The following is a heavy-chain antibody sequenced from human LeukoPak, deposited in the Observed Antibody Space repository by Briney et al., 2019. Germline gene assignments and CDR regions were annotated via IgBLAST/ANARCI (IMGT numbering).Heavy chain of an antibody. CDR3: AKGSYYDSSGSFYFDY. V-gene: IGHV3-23*01. CDR1: GFTFSSYG. D-gene: IGHD3-22*01. CDR2: IGGTGYST. J-gene: IGHJ4*02. Sequence: PGGSLRLSCAASGFTFSSYGMSWVRQAPGKGLEWVSAIGGTGYSTYYADSVKGRFSISRDNSENTLYLHMDSLRAEDTAVYYCAKGSYYDSSGSFYFDYWGQGTLVTVSS.